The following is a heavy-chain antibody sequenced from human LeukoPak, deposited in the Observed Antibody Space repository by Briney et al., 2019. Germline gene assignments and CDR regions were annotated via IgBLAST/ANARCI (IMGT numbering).Heavy chain of an antibody. CDR3: AKDRRRIAVAGISPFDY. V-gene: IGHV3-48*03. Sequence: GGSLRLSCAASKFTFSTYYFNWVRQAPGKGLEWVSYIDPIGRSMYYADSVKGRFTISRDNSKNTLYLQMNSLRAEDTAVYYCAKDRRRIAVAGISPFDYWGQGTLVTVSS. CDR2: IDPIGRSM. D-gene: IGHD6-19*01. CDR1: KFTFSTYY. J-gene: IGHJ4*02.